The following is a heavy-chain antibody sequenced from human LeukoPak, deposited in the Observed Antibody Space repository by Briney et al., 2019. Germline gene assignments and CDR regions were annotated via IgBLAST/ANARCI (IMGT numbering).Heavy chain of an antibody. CDR3: ARGGRGASNWTPYNWFDP. J-gene: IGHJ5*02. D-gene: IGHD3/OR15-3a*01. Sequence: SGGSLRLSCAASGFTFSSYAMSWVRQAPGKGLEWVALVWYDGTIKYYADSVKGRFTISRDNSKNTLFLQMSSLRAEDTALYYCARGGRGASNWTPYNWFDPWGQGTLVTVSS. CDR1: GFTFSSYA. CDR2: VWYDGTIK. V-gene: IGHV3-33*08.